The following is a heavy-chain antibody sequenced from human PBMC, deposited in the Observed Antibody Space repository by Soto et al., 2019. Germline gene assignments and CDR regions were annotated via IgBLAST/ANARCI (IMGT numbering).Heavy chain of an antibody. D-gene: IGHD5-18*01. V-gene: IGHV1-24*01. Sequence: GASVKVSCKVSGYTLTELSMHWVRQAPGKGLEWMGGFDPEDGETIYAQKFQGRVTMTEDTSTDTAYMELSSLRSEDTAVYHCATVSRGYSYGPPEGYYYGMGVWGQGTTVTVSS. CDR2: FDPEDGET. CDR1: GYTLTELS. CDR3: ATVSRGYSYGPPEGYYYGMGV. J-gene: IGHJ6*02.